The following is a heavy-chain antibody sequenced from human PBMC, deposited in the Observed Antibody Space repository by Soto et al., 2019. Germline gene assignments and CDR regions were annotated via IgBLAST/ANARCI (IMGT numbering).Heavy chain of an antibody. J-gene: IGHJ3*02. CDR1: GFTFSSYA. Sequence: GGSLRLSCAASGFTFSSYAMHWVRQAPGKGLEWVAVISYDGSNKYYADSVKGRFTISRDNSKNTLYLQMNSLRAEDTAVYYCARDLTHYYDSSGYYSGAFDIWGQGTMVTVSS. V-gene: IGHV3-30-3*01. D-gene: IGHD3-22*01. CDR2: ISYDGSNK. CDR3: ARDLTHYYDSSGYYSGAFDI.